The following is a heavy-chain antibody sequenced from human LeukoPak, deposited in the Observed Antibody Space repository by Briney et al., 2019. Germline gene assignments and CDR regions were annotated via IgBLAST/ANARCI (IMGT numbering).Heavy chain of an antibody. CDR2: IYYSGST. CDR1: GGSISSYY. D-gene: IGHD2-2*01. J-gene: IGHJ5*02. V-gene: IGHV4-59*01. CDR3: AREQGYCSSTSCYSSSNERYNWFDP. Sequence: SETLSLTCTVSGGSISSYYRSWIRQPPGKGLEWIGYIYYSGSTNYNPSLKSRVTIPVDTSKNQFSLKLSSVTAADTAVYYCAREQGYCSSTSCYSSSNERYNWFDPWGQGTLVTVSS.